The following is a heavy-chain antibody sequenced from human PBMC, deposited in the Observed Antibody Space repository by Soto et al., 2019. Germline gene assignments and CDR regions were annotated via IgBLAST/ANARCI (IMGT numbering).Heavy chain of an antibody. Sequence: PGGFLRLSCAASGFDFRNYAMSWVRQASGKGLEWVSVISGSGGTTYYADSVKGRLTISRDNSRDTLYLQINSLRAEDTAVYYCAKVRKPSDFWSGYYSDYNYFGMDVWGQGTTVPVSS. D-gene: IGHD3-3*01. J-gene: IGHJ6*02. CDR1: GFDFRNYA. CDR2: ISGSGGTT. CDR3: AKVRKPSDFWSGYYSDYNYFGMDV. V-gene: IGHV3-23*01.